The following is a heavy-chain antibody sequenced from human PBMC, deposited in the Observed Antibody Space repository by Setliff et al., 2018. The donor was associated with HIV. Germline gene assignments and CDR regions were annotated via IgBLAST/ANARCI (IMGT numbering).Heavy chain of an antibody. CDR1: GGSISSYY. J-gene: IGHJ3*02. V-gene: IGHV4-59*01. Sequence: SETLSLTCTVSGGSISSYYWSWIRQPPGKGLEWIGYIYYSGSTNYNPSLKSRVTISVDTSKNQFSLKLSFVTAADTAVYYCARDRKSLGYNFWSGFRPDAAFDIWGQGTMVTVSS. CDR3: ARDRKSLGYNFWSGFRPDAAFDI. D-gene: IGHD3-3*01. CDR2: IYYSGST.